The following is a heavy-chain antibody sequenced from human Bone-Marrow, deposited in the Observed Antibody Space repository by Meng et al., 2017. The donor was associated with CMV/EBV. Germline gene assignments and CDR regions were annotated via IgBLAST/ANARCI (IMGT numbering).Heavy chain of an antibody. J-gene: IGHJ4*02. Sequence: GSLRLSCAVYGGSFSGYSWTWIRQSPGKGLEWIGDISDSGSTNYNPSLKSRVSILLDTSRNQFSLKLTSVTAADTAVYYCAGGAPGHWGQGTLVTVSS. CDR1: GGSFSGYS. V-gene: IGHV4-34*01. CDR2: ISDSGST. CDR3: AGGAPGH.